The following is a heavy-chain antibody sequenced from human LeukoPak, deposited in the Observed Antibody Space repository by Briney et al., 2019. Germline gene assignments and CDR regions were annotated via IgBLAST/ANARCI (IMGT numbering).Heavy chain of an antibody. CDR1: GFTFINYW. J-gene: IGHJ4*02. CDR2: ITSDGSGA. Sequence: GRSLRLSCAASGFTFINYWMHWVRQAPGKGLVWVSRITSDGSGANYADSVKGRFTISRDNDENTLYLQMNSLRAEDTAVYYCARVPVAAAGQGIDYWGQGTLVTVSS. D-gene: IGHD6-13*01. CDR3: ARVPVAAAGQGIDY. V-gene: IGHV3-74*01.